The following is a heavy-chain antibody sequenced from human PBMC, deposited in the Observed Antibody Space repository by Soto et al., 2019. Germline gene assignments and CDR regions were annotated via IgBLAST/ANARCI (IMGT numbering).Heavy chain of an antibody. D-gene: IGHD6-6*01. CDR3: ARDRAAARPRADPQYYYYGMDV. Sequence: EVQLVESGGGLVKPGGSLRLSCAASGFTFSSYSMNWVRQAPGKGLEWVSSISSSSSYIYYADSVKGRFTISRDNAKNSLYLQMNSLRAEDTAVYYCARDRAAARPRADPQYYYYGMDVWGQGTTVTVSS. CDR1: GFTFSSYS. V-gene: IGHV3-21*01. J-gene: IGHJ6*02. CDR2: ISSSSSYI.